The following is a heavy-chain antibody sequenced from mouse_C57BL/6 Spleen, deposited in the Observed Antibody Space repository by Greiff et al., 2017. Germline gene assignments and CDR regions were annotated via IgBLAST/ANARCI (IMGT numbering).Heavy chain of an antibody. D-gene: IGHD1-1*01. Sequence: QVQLQQPGTELVKPGASVKLSCKASGFTFTSYWLHWVKQRPGQGLEWIGNINPSNGGTNYNEKFKSKATLTVDKSASTAYMQLSSLTSEDSEVYYCARDSTVVDYYAKGYWGQGTSVTVSS. CDR3: ARDSTVVDYYAKGY. V-gene: IGHV1-53*01. CDR1: GFTFTSYW. J-gene: IGHJ4*01. CDR2: INPSNGGT.